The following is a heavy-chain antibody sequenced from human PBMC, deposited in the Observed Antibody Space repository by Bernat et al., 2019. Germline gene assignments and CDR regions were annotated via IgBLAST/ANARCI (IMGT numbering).Heavy chain of an antibody. CDR3: ARLFGSGNNWGSGFDS. Sequence: EVQLVQSRAEVKKPGESLKISCKGSGYSFTSYWIAWVRQMPGKGLDWMGIIYPGDSDTRYSPSFQGKVTSSADKCNSTAYPQRSSLKASDTAMYSCARLFGSGNNWGSGFDSWGQGTLVTVSS. J-gene: IGHJ5*01. CDR2: IYPGDSDT. V-gene: IGHV5-51*01. D-gene: IGHD3-22*01. CDR1: GYSFTSYW.